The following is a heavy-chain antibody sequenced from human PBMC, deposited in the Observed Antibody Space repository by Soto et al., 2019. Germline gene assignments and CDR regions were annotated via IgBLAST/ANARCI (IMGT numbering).Heavy chain of an antibody. CDR1: GGSISSYY. CDR3: GRGSHYDHGMDV. V-gene: IGHV4-59*01. J-gene: IGHJ6*02. Sequence: PSETLSLTCTVSGGSISSYYWSWIRQPPGKGLEWIGYIYYSGTTNYNPSLTSRVTISVDTSKNQFSLRLSSVTAADTAVYHCGRGSHYDHGMDVWGQGTTVTVSS. CDR2: IYYSGTT.